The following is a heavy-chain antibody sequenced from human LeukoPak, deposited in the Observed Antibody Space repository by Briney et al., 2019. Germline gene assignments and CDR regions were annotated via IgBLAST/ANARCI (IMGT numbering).Heavy chain of an antibody. Sequence: SETLSLTCTVSGVSISSYYWSWIRQPPGKGLEWIGYIYYSGSTNYNPSLKSRVTISVDTSKNQFSLKLSSVTAADTAVYYCARVDPIAAAGTFDYWGQGTLVTVSS. V-gene: IGHV4-59*01. CDR3: ARVDPIAAAGTFDY. D-gene: IGHD6-13*01. J-gene: IGHJ4*02. CDR1: GVSISSYY. CDR2: IYYSGST.